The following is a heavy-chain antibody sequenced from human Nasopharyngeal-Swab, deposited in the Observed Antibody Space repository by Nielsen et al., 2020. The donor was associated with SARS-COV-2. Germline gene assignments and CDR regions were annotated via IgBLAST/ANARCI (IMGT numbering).Heavy chain of an antibody. J-gene: IGHJ6*02. V-gene: IGHV3-15*01. CDR1: GFTFSNAW. D-gene: IGHD6-19*01. Sequence: GGSLRLSCACSGFTFSNAWMSWVRQAPGKGLEWVGRIKSKTDGGTTDYAAPVKGRSTISRDDSKNTLYLQMNSLKTEDTAVYYCTTDGVAGTHLSFYYYGMDVWGQGTTVTVSS. CDR3: TTDGVAGTHLSFYYYGMDV. CDR2: IKSKTDGGTT.